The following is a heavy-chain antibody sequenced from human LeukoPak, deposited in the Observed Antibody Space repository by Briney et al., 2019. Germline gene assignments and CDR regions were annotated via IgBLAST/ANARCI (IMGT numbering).Heavy chain of an antibody. D-gene: IGHD3-22*01. V-gene: IGHV3-7*01. J-gene: IGHJ4*02. CDR2: IKQDGSEK. Sequence: PGGSPRLSCAASGFTFSSYWMSWVRQAPGKGLEWVANIKQDGSEKYYVDSVKGRFTISRDNAKNSLYLQMNSLRAEDTAVYYCARDLYRIVVVPHYFDYWGQGTLVIVSS. CDR1: GFTFSSYW. CDR3: ARDLYRIVVVPHYFDY.